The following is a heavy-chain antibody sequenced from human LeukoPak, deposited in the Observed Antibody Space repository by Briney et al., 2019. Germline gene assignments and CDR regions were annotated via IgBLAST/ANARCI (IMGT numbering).Heavy chain of an antibody. D-gene: IGHD3-10*01. Sequence: SETLSLTCTVSDYSISSDYYYAWIRQPPGKGLEWIGSIYHTGSTYYNPSLKSRVTMSVDTSKNQFSLKLSSVTAADTAVYYCARVIPGSGSYINWFDPWGQGTLVTVSS. J-gene: IGHJ5*02. CDR2: IYHTGST. V-gene: IGHV4-38-2*02. CDR3: ARVIPGSGSYINWFDP. CDR1: DYSISSDYY.